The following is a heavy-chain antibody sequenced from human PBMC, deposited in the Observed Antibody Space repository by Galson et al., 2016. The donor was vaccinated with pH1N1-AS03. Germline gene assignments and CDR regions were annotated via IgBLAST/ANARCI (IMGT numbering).Heavy chain of an antibody. CDR1: GFPFSGYS. CDR2: ISTSSSSI. D-gene: IGHD6-19*01. Sequence: SLRLSCAASGFPFSGYSMNWVRQAPGKGLEWVSFISTSSSSIYYADSVKGRFTISRDNAQNLLYLQMNSLRDEGTAIYYCARDGPPQGISVAGSFDFWGQGTLVTVSS. CDR3: ARDGPPQGISVAGSFDF. J-gene: IGHJ4*02. V-gene: IGHV3-21*01.